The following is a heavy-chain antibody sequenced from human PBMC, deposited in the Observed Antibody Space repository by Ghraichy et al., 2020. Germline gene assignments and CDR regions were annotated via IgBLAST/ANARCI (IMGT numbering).Heavy chain of an antibody. D-gene: IGHD5-12*01. Sequence: ASVKVSCKASGYTFNSYDINWVRQATGQGLEWMGWMNPNSGNTGYAQKFQGRVTITRNTSISTAYMELSSLRSEDTVVYYCARADVDAGFAYWGQGTLVTVSS. J-gene: IGHJ4*02. V-gene: IGHV1-8*03. CDR3: ARADVDAGFAY. CDR2: MNPNSGNT. CDR1: GYTFNSYD.